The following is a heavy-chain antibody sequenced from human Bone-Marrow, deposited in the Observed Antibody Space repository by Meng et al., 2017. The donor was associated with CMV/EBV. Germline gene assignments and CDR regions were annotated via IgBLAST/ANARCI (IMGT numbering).Heavy chain of an antibody. CDR2: ISSSGSTI. D-gene: IGHD6-25*01. CDR3: ARGLRGWWAASAFDI. Sequence: GESLKISCAASGFTFSSYEMNWVRQAPGKGLEWVSYISSSGSTIYYADSVKGRFTISRDNAKNSLYLQMNSLRAEDTAVYYCARGLRGWWAASAFDIWGQGTMVTVSS. J-gene: IGHJ3*02. CDR1: GFTFSSYE. V-gene: IGHV3-48*03.